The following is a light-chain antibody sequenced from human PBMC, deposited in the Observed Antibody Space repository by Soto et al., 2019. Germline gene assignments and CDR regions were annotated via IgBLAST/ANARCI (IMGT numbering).Light chain of an antibody. Sequence: EIVLTQSPGTLSLSPGEGAALSCRASQSVSSSYLAWYQQKRGQAPRLLIYGASSRATGIPDRFSGSGSGTDFTLTISRLEPEDFAVYFCQQYGSPPQTFGQGTKVDIK. V-gene: IGKV3-20*01. CDR3: QQYGSPPQT. CDR2: GAS. CDR1: QSVSSSY. J-gene: IGKJ1*01.